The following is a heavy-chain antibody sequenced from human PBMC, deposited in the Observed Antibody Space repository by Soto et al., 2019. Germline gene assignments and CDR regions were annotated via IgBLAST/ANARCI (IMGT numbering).Heavy chain of an antibody. Sequence: SETLSLTCTVSGGSISSYYWSWIRQPPGKGLEWIGYIYYSGSTNYNPSLKSRVTISVDTSKNQFSLKLSSVTAADTAVYYCARDPYDPPLYYFDYWGQGTLVTVSS. CDR1: GGSISSYY. D-gene: IGHD5-12*01. V-gene: IGHV4-59*01. CDR3: ARDPYDPPLYYFDY. CDR2: IYYSGST. J-gene: IGHJ4*02.